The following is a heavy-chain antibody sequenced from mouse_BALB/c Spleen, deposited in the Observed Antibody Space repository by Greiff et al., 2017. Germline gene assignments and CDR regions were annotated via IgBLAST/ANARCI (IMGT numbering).Heavy chain of an antibody. D-gene: IGHD3-2*01. J-gene: IGHJ4*01. CDR3: ARWDSSGYIYAMDY. CDR2: INPSTGYT. Sequence: QVQLKESGAELAKPGASVKMSCKASGYTFTSYWMHWVKQRPGQGLEWIGYINPSTGYTEYNQKFKDKATLTADKSSSTAYMQLSSLTSEDSAVYYCARWDSSGYIYAMDYWGQGTSVTVSS. CDR1: GYTFTSYW. V-gene: IGHV1-7*01.